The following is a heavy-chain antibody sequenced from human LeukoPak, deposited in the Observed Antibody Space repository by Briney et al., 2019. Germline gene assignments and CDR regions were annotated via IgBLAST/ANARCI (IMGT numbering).Heavy chain of an antibody. D-gene: IGHD6-13*01. J-gene: IGHJ4*01. CDR3: ARDGTAAGLYFDL. V-gene: IGHV3-7*01. Sequence: GGSLRLSCAVSGFTFSSYWMNWVRQAPGKGLEWVASIKQDGGEKYYVDSVKDRFTISRVNAKNSLYLQMSSRRAEDTAVYYCARDGTAAGLYFDLWGQGTLVTVSS. CDR2: IKQDGGEK. CDR1: GFTFSSYW.